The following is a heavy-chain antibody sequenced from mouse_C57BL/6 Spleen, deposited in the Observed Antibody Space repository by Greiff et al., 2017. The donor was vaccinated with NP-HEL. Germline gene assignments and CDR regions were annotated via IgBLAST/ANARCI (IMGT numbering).Heavy chain of an antibody. D-gene: IGHD2-1*01. J-gene: IGHJ4*01. CDR3: ARRGYGKGYAMDY. CDR2: ISSGGSYT. Sequence: EVQGVESGGDLVKPGGSLKLSCAASGFTFSSYGMSWVRQTPDKRLEWVATISSGGSYTYYPDSVKGRFTISRDNAKNTLYLQMSSLKSEDTAMYYCARRGYGKGYAMDYWGQGTSVTVSS. CDR1: GFTFSSYG. V-gene: IGHV5-6*01.